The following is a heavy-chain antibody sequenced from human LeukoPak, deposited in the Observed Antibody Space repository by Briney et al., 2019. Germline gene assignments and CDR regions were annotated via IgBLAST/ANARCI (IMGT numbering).Heavy chain of an antibody. D-gene: IGHD3-3*01. CDR2: INTYNGNT. J-gene: IGHJ4*02. V-gene: IGHV1-18*01. Sequence: ASVKVSCKASGGTFSSYTISWVRQAPGQGLEWMGWINTYNGNTNYAQKLQGRVTMTTDTSTSTAYMELRSLRSDDRAMYYCARTRAGDFWSGYYGIDYWGQGTLVTVSS. CDR3: ARTRAGDFWSGYYGIDY. CDR1: GGTFSSYT.